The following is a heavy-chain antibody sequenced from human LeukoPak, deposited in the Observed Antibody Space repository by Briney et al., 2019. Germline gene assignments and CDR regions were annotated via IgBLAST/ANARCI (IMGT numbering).Heavy chain of an antibody. D-gene: IGHD3-3*01. CDR2: ISGSGGST. Sequence: GGSLRLSCAASGFTFSSYAMSWVRQAPGKGLEWVSAISGSGGSTYYADSVKGRFTISRDNSKNTLYLQMNSLRAEDTAVYYCANVPTIFGVVNIDYWGQGTLVTVSS. CDR3: ANVPTIFGVVNIDY. CDR1: GFTFSSYA. V-gene: IGHV3-23*01. J-gene: IGHJ4*02.